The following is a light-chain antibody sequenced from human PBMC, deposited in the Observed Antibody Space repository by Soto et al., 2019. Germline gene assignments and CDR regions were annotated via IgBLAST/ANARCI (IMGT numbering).Light chain of an antibody. V-gene: IGKV1-5*03. Sequence: DIQITQSPSTLSASVGDRVTITCRASQSISSWLAWYRQKPGKAPKLLIYKASSLASGVPSRFSGSGSGTDFTRTISSLQPDDFATYYCQQYNSYSWTFGQGTQVDIK. CDR3: QQYNSYSWT. CDR1: QSISSW. J-gene: IGKJ1*01. CDR2: KAS.